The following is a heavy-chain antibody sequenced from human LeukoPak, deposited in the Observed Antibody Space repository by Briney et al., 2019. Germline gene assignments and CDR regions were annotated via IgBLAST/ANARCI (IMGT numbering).Heavy chain of an antibody. CDR3: ASTTDVAVAGTQLYFDY. CDR1: GFTVSSNY. D-gene: IGHD6-19*01. J-gene: IGHJ4*02. Sequence: PGGSRGLSCAASGFTVSSNYMSWVRQAPGKGLEWVSVIYSGGSTYYADAVKGRFTISRDNSKNTLYLQVNSLRAEDTSVYYCASTTDVAVAGTQLYFDYWGQGTLVTVSS. CDR2: IYSGGST. V-gene: IGHV3-53*01.